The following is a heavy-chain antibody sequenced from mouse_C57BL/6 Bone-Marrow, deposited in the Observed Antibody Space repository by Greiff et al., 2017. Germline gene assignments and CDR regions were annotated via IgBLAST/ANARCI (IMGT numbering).Heavy chain of an antibody. CDR1: GFNIKDDY. J-gene: IGHJ2*01. V-gene: IGHV14-4*01. CDR2: IDPENGDT. D-gene: IGHD1-1*02. Sequence: VQLKQSGAELVRPGASVKLSCTASGFNIKDDYMHWVKQRPEQGLEWSGWIDPENGDTEYASKFQGKATITADTSSNTAYLQLSSLTSEDTAVYYCTTGGNFDYWGQGTTLTVSS. CDR3: TTGGNFDY.